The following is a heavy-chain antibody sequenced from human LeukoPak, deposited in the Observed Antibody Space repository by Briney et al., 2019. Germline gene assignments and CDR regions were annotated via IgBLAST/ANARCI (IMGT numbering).Heavy chain of an antibody. J-gene: IGHJ4*02. D-gene: IGHD2-2*01. CDR2: ISGSGGST. CDR1: GFTFSSYA. Sequence: GGSLRLSCAASGFTFSSYAMSWVRQAPGKGLEWVSAISGSGGSTYYADSVKGRFTISRNNSKNTLYLQMNSLRAEDTAVYYCAKSLRRVVRPYYFDYWGQGTLVTVSS. CDR3: AKSLRRVVRPYYFDY. V-gene: IGHV3-23*01.